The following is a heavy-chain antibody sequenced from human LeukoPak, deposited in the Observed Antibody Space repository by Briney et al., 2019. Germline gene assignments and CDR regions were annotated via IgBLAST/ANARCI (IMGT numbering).Heavy chain of an antibody. CDR2: ISGSGVTT. Sequence: GGSLRLSCAASGFTFSSYAMSWVRQAPGKGLEWVSAISGSGVTTYYADPVKGRFTISRDNSKNTLYLQMNSLRVEDTALYYCAKDRDYYLVGFFDYWGQGTLVTVSS. J-gene: IGHJ4*02. D-gene: IGHD3-10*01. V-gene: IGHV3-23*01. CDR1: GFTFSSYA. CDR3: AKDRDYYLVGFFDY.